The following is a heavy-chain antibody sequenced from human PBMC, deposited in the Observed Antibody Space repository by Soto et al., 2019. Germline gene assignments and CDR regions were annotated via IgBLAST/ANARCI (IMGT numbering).Heavy chain of an antibody. CDR1: GYTFTSYD. V-gene: IGHV1-8*01. D-gene: IGHD3-9*01. Sequence: QVQLVQSGAEVKKPGASVKVSCKASGYTFTSYDINWVRQATGQGLEWMGWMNPNSGNTGYAQKFQGRVTMTRNTSISTAYMELSSLRSEDTTVYYCARGRRGFDWLFHYYGMDVWGQGTTVTVSS. CDR3: ARGRRGFDWLFHYYGMDV. J-gene: IGHJ6*02. CDR2: MNPNSGNT.